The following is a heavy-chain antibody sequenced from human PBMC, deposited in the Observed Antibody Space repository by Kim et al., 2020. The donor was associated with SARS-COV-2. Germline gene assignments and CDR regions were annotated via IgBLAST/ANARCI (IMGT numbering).Heavy chain of an antibody. D-gene: IGHD6-19*01. J-gene: IGHJ4*02. CDR2: INAGNGNT. Sequence: ASVKVSCKASGYTFTTYALYWVRQAPGQSLEWMGWINAGNGNTRYSQKFQGRLIITRDTSASTVYMELSSLRSEDTAVYYCAREGHSSASLGFDNWDLGTLVTVSS. CDR1: GYTFTTYA. V-gene: IGHV1-3*01. CDR3: AREGHSSASLGFDN.